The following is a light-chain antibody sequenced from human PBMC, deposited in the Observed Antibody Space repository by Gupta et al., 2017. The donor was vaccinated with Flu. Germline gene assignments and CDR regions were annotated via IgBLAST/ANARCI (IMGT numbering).Light chain of an antibody. V-gene: IGLV2-11*01. J-gene: IGLJ1*01. CDR3: SSHAGRVTWV. Sequence: QSAPTQPRSVSGSPGQSVTISCTGTSNDVGVSNRVSWYEQRPGKAPKLILYDVTERPSGVPDRFSGSKSGNTASLTISGLQADDEADYYCSSHAGRVTWVFGTGTTVTGL. CDR1: SNDVGVSNR. CDR2: DVT.